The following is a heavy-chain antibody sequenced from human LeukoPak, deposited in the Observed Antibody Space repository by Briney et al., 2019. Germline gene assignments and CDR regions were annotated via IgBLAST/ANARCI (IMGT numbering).Heavy chain of an antibody. J-gene: IGHJ6*02. CDR1: GGSISSGGYS. V-gene: IGHV4-30-2*01. Sequence: SETLSLTCAVSGGSISSGGYSWSWIRQPPGKGLEWIGYIYHSGSTYYNPSLKSRVTISVDRSKNQFSLKLSSVTAADTAVYYCARSRGIPRMDVWGQGTTVTVSS. CDR2: IYHSGST. D-gene: IGHD2-21*01. CDR3: ARSRGIPRMDV.